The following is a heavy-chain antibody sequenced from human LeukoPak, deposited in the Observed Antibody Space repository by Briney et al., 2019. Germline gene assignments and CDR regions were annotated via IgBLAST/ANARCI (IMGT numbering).Heavy chain of an antibody. V-gene: IGHV4-34*01. CDR3: ARDYYGSGSY. CDR1: GGSFSGYY. J-gene: IGHJ4*02. CDR2: INHSGST. Sequence: SETLSLTYAVYGGSFSGYYWSWIRQPPGKGLEWIGEINHSGSTNYNPSLKSRVTISVDTSKNQFSLKLSSVTAADTAVYYCARDYYGSGSYWGQGTLVTVSS. D-gene: IGHD3-10*01.